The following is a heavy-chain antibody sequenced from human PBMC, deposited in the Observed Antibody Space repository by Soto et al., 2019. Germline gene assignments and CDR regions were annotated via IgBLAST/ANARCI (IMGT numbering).Heavy chain of an antibody. J-gene: IGHJ6*02. D-gene: IGHD6-25*01. CDR3: AALEVGYLFMDV. V-gene: IGHV1-69*13. CDR1: GGTFSSYA. CDR2: IIPIFGTA. Sequence: ASVKVSCKASGGTFSSYAISWVRQAPGQGLEWMGGIIPIFGTANYAQKFQGRVTITADESTSTAYMELSSLRSEDTAVYYCAALEVGYLFMDVWGQGTTVTVSS.